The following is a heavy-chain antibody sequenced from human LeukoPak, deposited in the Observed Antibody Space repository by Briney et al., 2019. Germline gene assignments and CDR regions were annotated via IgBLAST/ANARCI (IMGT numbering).Heavy chain of an antibody. CDR3: AREGDTVITPGDWFDP. CDR1: GGSISSTSFY. Sequence: SETLSLTCSVSGGSISSTSFYWGWIRQPPGKGLEWIGSIYYNGITYYNPALKSRVTISVDTSKNQFSLKLNSLTAADTAVYFCAREGDTVITPGDWFDPWGQGTLVTVSS. D-gene: IGHD4-23*01. CDR2: IYYNGIT. J-gene: IGHJ5*02. V-gene: IGHV4-39*07.